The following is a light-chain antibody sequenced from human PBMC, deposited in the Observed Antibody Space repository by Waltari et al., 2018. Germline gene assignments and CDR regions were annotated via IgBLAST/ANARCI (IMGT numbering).Light chain of an antibody. CDR1: QGISSY. CDR2: AAS. J-gene: IGKJ1*01. Sequence: AIRITQSPSSLSASTGDRVTITCRASQGISSYLAWYQQKPGKAPKLLIYAASTLQSGVPSRFSGSGSGTDFTLTISCLQSEDFATYYCQQYYSYPGTFGQGTKVEIK. CDR3: QQYYSYPGT. V-gene: IGKV1-8*01.